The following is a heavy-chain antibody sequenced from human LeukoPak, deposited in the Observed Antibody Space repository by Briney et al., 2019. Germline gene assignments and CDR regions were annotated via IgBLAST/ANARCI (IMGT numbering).Heavy chain of an antibody. CDR3: AGGPHSGYDFGY. D-gene: IGHD5-12*01. J-gene: IGHJ4*02. CDR1: GYTFTSYD. CDR2: MNPNSGNT. Sequence: ASVKVSCKASGYTFTSYDINWVRQATGQGLEWMGWMNPNSGNTGYAQKFQGRVTMTRNTSISTAYMELSSLRSEDTAVYYCAGGPHSGYDFGYWGQGTLVTVSS. V-gene: IGHV1-8*01.